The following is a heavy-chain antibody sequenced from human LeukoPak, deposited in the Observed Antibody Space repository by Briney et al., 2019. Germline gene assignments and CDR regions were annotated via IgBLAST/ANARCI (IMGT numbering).Heavy chain of an antibody. D-gene: IGHD4-17*01. J-gene: IGHJ4*02. V-gene: IGHV3-48*01. CDR1: GFTFSSYS. Sequence: PGGSLRLSCAASGFTFSSYSMNWVCQAPGKGLEWVSYISTSSRTIYYADSVKGRFTISRDNAKNSLYLQMHSLRAEDTAVYYCARDLYGDYALDYWGQGTLVTVSS. CDR3: ARDLYGDYALDY. CDR2: ISTSSRTI.